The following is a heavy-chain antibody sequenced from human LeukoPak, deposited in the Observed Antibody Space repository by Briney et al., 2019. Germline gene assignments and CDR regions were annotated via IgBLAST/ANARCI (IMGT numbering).Heavy chain of an antibody. J-gene: IGHJ4*02. CDR1: GFTFSSYA. V-gene: IGHV3-30*02. CDR3: AREATSYYVYYFDY. CDR2: IRYDGSNK. D-gene: IGHD1-26*01. Sequence: GGSLRLSCAASGFTFSSYAMHWVRQAPGKGLEWVTFIRYDGSNKYYADSVKGRFTISRDNSKNTLYLQMNSLRAEDTAVYYCAREATSYYVYYFDYWGQGTLVTVSS.